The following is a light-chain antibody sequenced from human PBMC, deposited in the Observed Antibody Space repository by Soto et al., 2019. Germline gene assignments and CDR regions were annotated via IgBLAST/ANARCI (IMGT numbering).Light chain of an antibody. V-gene: IGLV2-14*01. CDR1: GSDVGEYNY. CDR3: SSYTSTSTLYV. Sequence: QSVLTQPAPVSGSLGQSITISCTGTGSDVGEYNYVSWYQQHPDKAPKLMIYEVRNRPSGVSNRFSGSKSGNTASLAIAGLQAEDEADYYCSSYTSTSTLYVFGTGTKVTVL. CDR2: EVR. J-gene: IGLJ1*01.